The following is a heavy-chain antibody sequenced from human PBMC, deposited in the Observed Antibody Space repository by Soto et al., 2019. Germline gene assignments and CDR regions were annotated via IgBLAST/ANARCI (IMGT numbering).Heavy chain of an antibody. D-gene: IGHD4-17*01. CDR1: GGSISSGGYS. Sequence: QLQLQESGSGLVKPSQTLSLTCAVSGGSISSGGYSWSWIRQPPGKGLECIGYIYHSGSTYYNPSLKSRVTISVDGSKNQCPLKLSSVTAADTAVYYCARGMTTVTTFDYWGQGTLVTVSS. V-gene: IGHV4-30-2*01. J-gene: IGHJ4*02. CDR2: IYHSGST. CDR3: ARGMTTVTTFDY.